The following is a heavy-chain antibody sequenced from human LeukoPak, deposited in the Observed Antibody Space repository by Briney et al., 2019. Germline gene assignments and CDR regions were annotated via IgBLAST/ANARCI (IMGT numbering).Heavy chain of an antibody. CDR2: ISYDGSNK. CDR3: AKDFITGTTRFAY. CDR1: GFTFSSYG. Sequence: GRSLRLSCAASGFTFSSYGMHWVRQAPGKGLEWVAVISYDGSNKYYADSVKGRFTISRDNSKNTLYLQMNSLRAEDTAVYYCAKDFITGTTRFAYWGRGTLVTVSS. D-gene: IGHD1-7*01. V-gene: IGHV3-30*18. J-gene: IGHJ4*02.